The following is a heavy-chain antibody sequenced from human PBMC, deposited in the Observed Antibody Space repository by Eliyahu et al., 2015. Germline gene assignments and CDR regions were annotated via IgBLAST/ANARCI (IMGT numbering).Heavy chain of an antibody. D-gene: IGHD3-22*01. V-gene: IGHV3-23*01. CDR1: GFTFSSYA. CDR3: AKSSDDSSGSSDY. J-gene: IGHJ4*02. Sequence: SCAASGFTFSSYAMXWVRQAPGKGLEWVSAISGXGGSTYYADSVKGRFTISRDNSKNTLYLQMNSLRAEDTAVYYCAKSSDDSSGSSDYWGQGTLVTVSS. CDR2: ISGXGGST.